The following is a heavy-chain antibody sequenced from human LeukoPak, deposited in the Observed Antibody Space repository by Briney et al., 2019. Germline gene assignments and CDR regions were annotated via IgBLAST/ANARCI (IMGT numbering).Heavy chain of an antibody. J-gene: IGHJ4*02. CDR1: GGSISSSSYY. V-gene: IGHV4-39*07. Sequence: SETLSLTCTVSGGSISSSSYYWGWIRQPPGKGLEWIGSIYYSGSTYYNPSLKSRVTISVDTSKNQFSLKLSSVTAADTAVYYCARGSLGGRTGPPRGGYYFDHWGQGTLVTVSS. CDR3: ARGSLGGRTGPPRGGYYFDH. D-gene: IGHD3-10*01. CDR2: IYYSGST.